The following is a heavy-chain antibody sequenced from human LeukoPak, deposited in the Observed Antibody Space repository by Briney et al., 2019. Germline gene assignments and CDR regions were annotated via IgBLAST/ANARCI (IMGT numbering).Heavy chain of an antibody. CDR2: ISSSSSYI. D-gene: IGHD3-16*01. V-gene: IGHV3-21*04. J-gene: IGHJ3*02. CDR1: GFTFSSYS. Sequence: GGSLRLSFAASGFTFSSYSMNWVRQAPGKGLEWVSSISSSSSYIYYADSVKGRFTISRDNAKNSLYLQMNSLRAEDTAVYYCARGPGGAFDIWGQGTMVTVSS. CDR3: ARGPGGAFDI.